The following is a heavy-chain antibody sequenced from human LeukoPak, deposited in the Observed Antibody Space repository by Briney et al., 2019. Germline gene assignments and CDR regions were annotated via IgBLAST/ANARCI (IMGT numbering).Heavy chain of an antibody. Sequence: PSETLSLTCTVSGGSISSYYWSWIRQPPGKGLEWIGYIYYSGGTNYNPSLKSRVTISVDTSKNQFSLKLRSVTAADTALYYCARDSSSHYYTFDYWGQGTQVTVSS. V-gene: IGHV4-59*01. CDR1: GGSISSYY. D-gene: IGHD3-22*01. CDR2: IYYSGGT. J-gene: IGHJ4*02. CDR3: ARDSSSHYYTFDY.